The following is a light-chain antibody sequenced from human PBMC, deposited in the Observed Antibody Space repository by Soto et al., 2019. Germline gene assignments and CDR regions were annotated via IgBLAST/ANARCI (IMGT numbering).Light chain of an antibody. Sequence: DIQMTQSPASLSASVGDRVTITCRASQSISSFLNWYQQKPGKAPTLLIYGTSSSQAGVPSRFSGSGSGTDFTLTISSLQPEDFASYYCQQSHDSPWAFGPGTKVEVK. CDR1: QSISSF. J-gene: IGKJ1*01. CDR2: GTS. V-gene: IGKV1-39*01. CDR3: QQSHDSPWA.